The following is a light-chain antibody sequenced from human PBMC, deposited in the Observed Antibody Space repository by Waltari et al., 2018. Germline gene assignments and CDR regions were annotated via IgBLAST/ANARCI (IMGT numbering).Light chain of an antibody. CDR3: CSYARRDVV. V-gene: IGLV2-23*01. CDR1: SSDVGSYDL. CDR2: EGS. Sequence: QSALTQPAYVSGSAGQSITISCTGNSSDVGSYDLVSWYQQYPGEAPKLMIYEGSKRPSGISNRFSGSKSGNTASLTISGLQAEDEADYYCCSYARRDVVFGGGTKLTVL. J-gene: IGLJ2*01.